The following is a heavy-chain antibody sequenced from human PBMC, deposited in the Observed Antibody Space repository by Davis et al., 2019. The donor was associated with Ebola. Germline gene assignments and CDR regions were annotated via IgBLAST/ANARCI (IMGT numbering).Heavy chain of an antibody. CDR2: IRSKANSYAT. D-gene: IGHD4-17*01. CDR1: GSTFSGSA. V-gene: IGHV3-73*01. J-gene: IGHJ4*02. Sequence: GGSLRLSCAASGSTFSGSAMHWVRQASGKGLEWVGRIRSKANSYATAYATSVKGRFTISRDDSKNTAYLQMNSLKTEDTAVYYCTTTTVTVDYWGQGTLVTVSS. CDR3: TTTTVTVDY.